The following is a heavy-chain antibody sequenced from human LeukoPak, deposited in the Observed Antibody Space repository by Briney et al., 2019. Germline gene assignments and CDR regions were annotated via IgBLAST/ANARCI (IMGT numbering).Heavy chain of an antibody. CDR1: GFTVSSNY. D-gene: IGHD2-15*01. CDR2: IYSTAVT. J-gene: IGHJ4*02. V-gene: IGHV3-53*01. Sequence: GGSLRLSCAASGFTVSSNYMTWVRQAPGKGLEWVSLIYSTAVTDYADSVKGRFTISVDNSKNMMYLQMNSLRAEDTAVYYCARGICSGGTCFDYWGQGTLVTVSS. CDR3: ARGICSGGTCFDY.